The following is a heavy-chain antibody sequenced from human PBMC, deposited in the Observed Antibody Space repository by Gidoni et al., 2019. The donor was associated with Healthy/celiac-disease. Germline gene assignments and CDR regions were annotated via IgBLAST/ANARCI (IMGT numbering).Heavy chain of an antibody. J-gene: IGHJ6*04. Sequence: EVQLVESGGGLVQPGGSLRLSCAASGFTFSSYWRNWVRQAPGKGLVWVSRINSDGSSTSYADSVKGRFTISRDNAKNTLYLQMNSLRAEDTAVYYCARELEWLSPLPYYYGMDVWGKGTTVTVSS. CDR2: INSDGSST. V-gene: IGHV3-74*01. CDR3: ARELEWLSPLPYYYGMDV. CDR1: GFTFSSYW. D-gene: IGHD3-3*01.